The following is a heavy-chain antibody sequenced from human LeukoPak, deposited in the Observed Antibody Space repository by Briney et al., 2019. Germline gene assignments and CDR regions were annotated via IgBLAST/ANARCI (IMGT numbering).Heavy chain of an antibody. J-gene: IGHJ4*02. CDR1: GFTFFNFG. CDR2: ISGYNGNR. V-gene: IGHV1-18*04. CDR3: ARVPTVFGVDPEQNHFDR. Sequence: GASVKVSCKASGFTFFNFGITWVRQAPGQGLEWMGWISGYNGNRKIAQNFQGRVTLTTDISTGTAYMELGSLRSDDTAVYFCARVPTVFGVDPEQNHFDRWGQGTLVIVSA. D-gene: IGHD3-3*01.